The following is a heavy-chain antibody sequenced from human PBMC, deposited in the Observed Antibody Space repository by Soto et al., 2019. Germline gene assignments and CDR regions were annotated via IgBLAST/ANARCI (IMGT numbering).Heavy chain of an antibody. Sequence: SETLSLTCTVSGGSLKSGGYYWSWIRQHPGRGLEWIGYIYYTGPTYYNPSLESRVTFSVYTSKNQFSLKLSSVTAADTAVYYCARDVTSNNNFFDVGGHGTPVTV. D-gene: IGHD2-2*01. J-gene: IGHJ5*01. CDR1: GGSLKSGGYY. CDR2: IYYTGPT. CDR3: ARDVTSNNNFFDV. V-gene: IGHV4-31*02.